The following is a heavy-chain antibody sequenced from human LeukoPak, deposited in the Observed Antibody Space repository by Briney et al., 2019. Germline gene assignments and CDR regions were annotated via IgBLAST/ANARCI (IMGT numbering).Heavy chain of an antibody. V-gene: IGHV3-74*01. Sequence: QPAGSLTLSCAASASTFSSSCKHWVRHPPGKGLVWVSRINSYWSSTSYADSVKGRFTISRDNAKNTLYLQMNSLRSEATAVYYCARDVPLRYYYGMDVWGERTTVTVSS. CDR2: INSYWSST. CDR3: ARDVPLRYYYGMDV. J-gene: IGHJ6*02. CDR1: ASTFSSSC. D-gene: IGHD2-2*01.